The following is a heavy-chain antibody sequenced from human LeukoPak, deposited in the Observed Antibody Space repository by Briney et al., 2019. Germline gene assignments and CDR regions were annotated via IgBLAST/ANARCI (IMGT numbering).Heavy chain of an antibody. D-gene: IGHD3-10*01. CDR3: TKRAMLRHFDY. CDR2: ITGSGSAT. Sequence: GGSLRLFCAASGFIFNNYVMTWVRQAPGKGLEWVSTITGSGSATFYADSVKGRFTISRDNSKNTLFLQMNSLRVEDTAVYYCTKRAMLRHFDYWGQGTLVTVSS. V-gene: IGHV3-23*01. J-gene: IGHJ4*02. CDR1: GFIFNNYV.